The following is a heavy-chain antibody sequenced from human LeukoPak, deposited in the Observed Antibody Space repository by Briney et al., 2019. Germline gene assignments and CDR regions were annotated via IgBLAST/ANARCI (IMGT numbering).Heavy chain of an antibody. CDR3: ASSNWFDP. CDR2: ISSSSSYI. Sequence: GLEWFSSISSSSSYIYYADSVKGRFTISRDNAKNSLYLQMNSLRAEDTAVYYCASSNWFDPWGQGTLVTVSS. V-gene: IGHV3-21*01. J-gene: IGHJ5*02.